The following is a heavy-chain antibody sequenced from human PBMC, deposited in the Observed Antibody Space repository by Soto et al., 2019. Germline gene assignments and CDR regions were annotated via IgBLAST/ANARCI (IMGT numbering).Heavy chain of an antibody. Sequence: PGESLKISCKASGYTFTNYRIGWVRQMPGKGLEWMGLIYPADSDTTYSPSFQGQVSISADRSIRSAFLQWSSLKASDTAIYYCARTDYSRYGDVYYGMDVWGQGTTGTVS. CDR3: ARTDYSRYGDVYYGMDV. CDR2: IYPADSDT. D-gene: IGHD4-4*01. V-gene: IGHV5-51*01. J-gene: IGHJ6*02. CDR1: GYTFTNYR.